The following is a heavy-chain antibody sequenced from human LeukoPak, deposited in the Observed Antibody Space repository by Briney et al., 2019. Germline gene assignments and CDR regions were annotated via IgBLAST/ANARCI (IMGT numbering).Heavy chain of an antibody. J-gene: IGHJ6*03. CDR1: GFSFSAYT. Sequence: PGGSLRLSCAASGFSFSAYTFNWVRQAPGKGLEWVSYINSGTTTYYADSVKGRFTISRDNSKTTLYLQMNSLRSEDTAVYYCAKDGGLHLYYYYNYMDIWGKGATVTVSS. CDR2: INSGTTT. D-gene: IGHD5-24*01. V-gene: IGHV3-48*01. CDR3: AKDGGLHLYYYYNYMDI.